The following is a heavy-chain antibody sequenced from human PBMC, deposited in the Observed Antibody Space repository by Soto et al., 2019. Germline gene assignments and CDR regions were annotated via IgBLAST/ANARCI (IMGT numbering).Heavy chain of an antibody. CDR1: GFTFSNFW. CDR3: ARDMVYGSGSSDY. J-gene: IGHJ4*02. V-gene: IGHV3-74*01. CDR2: IKSDGSAT. D-gene: IGHD3-10*01. Sequence: GGSLRLSCAASGFTFSNFWMHWVRQAPGKGLVWVSRIKSDGSATGYADSVKGRFTISRDNAKNTVYLQMNSLRAEDTAVYYCARDMVYGSGSSDYWGQGTVVTV.